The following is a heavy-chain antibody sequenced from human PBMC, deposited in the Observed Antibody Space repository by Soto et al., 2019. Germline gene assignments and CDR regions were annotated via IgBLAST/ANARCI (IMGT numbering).Heavy chain of an antibody. V-gene: IGHV1-69*13. CDR1: GGTFSSYA. CDR2: VIPIFGTA. CDR3: ARDGLYDYYGSGSAFDY. D-gene: IGHD3-10*01. J-gene: IGHJ4*02. Sequence: SVKVSCKASGGTFSSYAISWVRQAPGQGLEWMGGVIPIFGTANYAQKFQGRVTITADESTSTAYMELSSLRSEDTAVYYCARDGLYDYYGSGSAFDYWGQGTLVTVSS.